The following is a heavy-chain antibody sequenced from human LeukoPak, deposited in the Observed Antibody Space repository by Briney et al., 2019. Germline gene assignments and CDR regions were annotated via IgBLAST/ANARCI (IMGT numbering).Heavy chain of an antibody. J-gene: IGHJ4*02. CDR1: GFTFSNYW. D-gene: IGHD3/OR15-3a*01. V-gene: IGHV3-7*01. Sequence: GGSLRLSCAASGFTFSNYWMSWVRQAPGKGLECAANIKQDGREKDYVDSVKGRFTISRDNAKKSLYLQMDSLRAEDTAMYYCARGGLGGAFDYWGQGSLVTVSS. CDR2: IKQDGREK. CDR3: ARGGLGGAFDY.